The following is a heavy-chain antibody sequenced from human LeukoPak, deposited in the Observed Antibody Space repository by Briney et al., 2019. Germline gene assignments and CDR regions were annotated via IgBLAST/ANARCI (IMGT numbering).Heavy chain of an antibody. Sequence: GGSLRLSCVASGFTFSDYPMYWVRQAPGKGLEWVAVISHDGRNKFYADSVMGRFTVSRDDSKNTLNLQMNSQRPEDTAVYYCARDSPYHDYWGQGSLVTVSS. D-gene: IGHD3-16*01. CDR3: ARDSPYHDY. V-gene: IGHV3-30*04. CDR2: ISHDGRNK. J-gene: IGHJ4*02. CDR1: GFTFSDYP.